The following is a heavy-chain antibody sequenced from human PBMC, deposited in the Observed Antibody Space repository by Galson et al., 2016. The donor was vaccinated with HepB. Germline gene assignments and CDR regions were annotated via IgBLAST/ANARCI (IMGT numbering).Heavy chain of an antibody. D-gene: IGHD2-21*02. V-gene: IGHV1-69*06. CDR1: GGPFNNFA. J-gene: IGHJ1*01. Sequence: VKVSCKASGGPFNNFAISWVRQAPGQGLEWMGGLVPIFGTPNYAQNFRDRVIISADKSTSTVYMELSSLTSEDTAVFYCARAAGCGGDCFQRWGQGALVTVSP. CDR3: ARAAGCGGDCFQR. CDR2: LVPIFGTP.